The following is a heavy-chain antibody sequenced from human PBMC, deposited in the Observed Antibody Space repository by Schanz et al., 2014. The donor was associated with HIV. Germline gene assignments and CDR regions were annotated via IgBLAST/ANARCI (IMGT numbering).Heavy chain of an antibody. V-gene: IGHV1-2*02. Sequence: QVQLVQSGAEVKKPGASVKVSCKASGYTFTSYGINWVRQAPGQGLEWMGWINPNSGGTNYAQNFQGRVTMTRDTAIKTGYMELRRLKSDDTAVYYCARDFTMLTCPDYWGQGTLVAVSS. CDR3: ARDFTMLTCPDY. D-gene: IGHD3-9*01. CDR1: GYTFTSYG. J-gene: IGHJ4*02. CDR2: INPNSGGT.